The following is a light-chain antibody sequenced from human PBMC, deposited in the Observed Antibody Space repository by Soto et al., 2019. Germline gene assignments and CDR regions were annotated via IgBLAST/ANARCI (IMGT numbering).Light chain of an antibody. Sequence: QSVLTQSPSASGTPGQRVTISCSGSSSNIGSNYVYWYKQLPGTAPKLLIYSNNLRPSGVPDRFPGSKSGTSASLAISGLQSEDEADYYCAAWDDSLSGVVFGGGTKLTVL. J-gene: IGLJ2*01. CDR3: AAWDDSLSGVV. V-gene: IGLV1-47*02. CDR1: SSNIGSNY. CDR2: SNN.